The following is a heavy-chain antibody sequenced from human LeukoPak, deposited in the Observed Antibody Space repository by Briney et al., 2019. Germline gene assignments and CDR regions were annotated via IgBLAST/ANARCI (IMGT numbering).Heavy chain of an antibody. CDR1: GFTFNSVW. D-gene: IGHD2-8*01. V-gene: IGHV3-74*01. CDR2: LNSDGRGT. J-gene: IGHJ3*02. CDR3: ARDRLTNDAFDI. Sequence: GGSLRLSCAASGFTFNSVWIHWARQAPGQGLVWVSRLNSDGRGTHDADFVKGRFTISRDNSKNTLYLQMNSLRAEDTAMYYCARDRLTNDAFDIWGQGTMVTVSS.